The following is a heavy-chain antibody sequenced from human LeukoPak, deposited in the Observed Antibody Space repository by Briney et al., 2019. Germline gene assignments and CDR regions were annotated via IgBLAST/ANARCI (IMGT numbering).Heavy chain of an antibody. CDR3: AKETFGSGYHSAEYFQH. CDR1: GFTFSSYA. V-gene: IGHV3-23*01. CDR2: ISGSGGST. D-gene: IGHD3-22*01. Sequence: GGSLRLSCAASGFTFSSYAMSWVRQAPGKGLEWVSAISGSGGSTYYADSVKGRFTISRDNSKNTLYLQMNSLRAEDTAVYYCAKETFGSGYHSAEYFQHWGQGTLVTVSS. J-gene: IGHJ1*01.